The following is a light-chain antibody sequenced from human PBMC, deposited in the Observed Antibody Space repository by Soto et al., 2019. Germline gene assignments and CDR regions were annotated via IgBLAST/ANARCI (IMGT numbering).Light chain of an antibody. CDR1: QSISTW. CDR2: KAS. J-gene: IGKJ1*01. Sequence: IQMTQSPSTLSASVGDRVTFTCRASQSISTWLAWYQQKPGKAPKLLVYKASTLEVGVPSRFSGSGSGTEFTLTINTLQPADFATYYCQQYNSYPWTFGQGTRV. V-gene: IGKV1-5*03. CDR3: QQYNSYPWT.